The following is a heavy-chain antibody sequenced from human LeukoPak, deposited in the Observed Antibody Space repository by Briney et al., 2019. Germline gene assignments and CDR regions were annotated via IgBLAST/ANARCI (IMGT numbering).Heavy chain of an antibody. Sequence: PGGSLRLSCAASGFTFRSYWMHWVRQAPGKGLVWVSHINPDGSATRYADSVKGRFTISRDNAKNTLYLQMNSLRAEAPAVYYCARDQVGATPIDSWGPGNLVTVSS. V-gene: IGHV3-74*01. CDR3: ARDQVGATPIDS. J-gene: IGHJ4*02. CDR1: GFTFRSYW. D-gene: IGHD1-26*01. CDR2: INPDGSAT.